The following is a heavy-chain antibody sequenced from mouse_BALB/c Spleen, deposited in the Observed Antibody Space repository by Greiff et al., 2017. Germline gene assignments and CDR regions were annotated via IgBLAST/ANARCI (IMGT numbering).Heavy chain of an antibody. CDR3: ARGGFAD. J-gene: IGHJ3*01. CDR2: ISYSGST. Sequence: DVKLQESGPGLVKPSQSLSLTCTVTGYSITSDYAWNWIRQFPGNKLEWMGYISYSGSTSYNPSLKIRISITRDTSKNQFFLQLNSVTTEDTATYYCARGGFADWGQGTLVTVAA. CDR1: GYSITSDYA. V-gene: IGHV3-2*02.